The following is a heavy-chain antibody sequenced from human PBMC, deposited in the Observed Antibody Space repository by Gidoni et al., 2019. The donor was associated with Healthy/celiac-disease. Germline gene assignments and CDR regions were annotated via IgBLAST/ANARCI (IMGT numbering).Heavy chain of an antibody. CDR3: ARIFHYFDSSGYSEGDY. D-gene: IGHD3-22*01. Sequence: EVQLVESGGGLIQPGGSLRLSCAASGFTVSSNYMSWVRQAPGKGLEWVSVIYSGGSTYYADSVKGRFTISRDNSKNTLYLQMNSLRAEDTAVYYCARIFHYFDSSGYSEGDYWGQGTLVTVSS. V-gene: IGHV3-53*01. CDR2: IYSGGST. J-gene: IGHJ4*02. CDR1: GFTVSSNY.